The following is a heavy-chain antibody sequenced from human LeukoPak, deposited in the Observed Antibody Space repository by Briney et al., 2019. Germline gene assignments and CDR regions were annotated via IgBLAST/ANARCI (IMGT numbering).Heavy chain of an antibody. CDR3: ARAVFDSSGYYFDYYYMDV. Sequence: GGSLRLSCAASGFTFSSYEMNWVRQAPGKGLEWVSYISSSGSTIYYADSVKGRFTISRDNAKNSLYLQMNSLRAEDTAVYYCARAVFDSSGYYFDYYYMDVWGKGTTVTISS. V-gene: IGHV3-48*03. CDR2: ISSSGSTI. J-gene: IGHJ6*03. D-gene: IGHD3-22*01. CDR1: GFTFSSYE.